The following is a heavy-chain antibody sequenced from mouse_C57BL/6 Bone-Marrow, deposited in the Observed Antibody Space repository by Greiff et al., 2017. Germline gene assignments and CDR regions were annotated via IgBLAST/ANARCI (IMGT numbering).Heavy chain of an antibody. CDR3: SSLDGNYFDF. CDR1: GFNIKDDY. D-gene: IGHD2-1*01. J-gene: IGHJ2*01. CDR2: IDPEIGDT. V-gene: IGHV14-4*01. Sequence: VQLQQSGAELVRPGASVKLSCTASGFNIKDDYIHWVKQRPEQGLEWIGWIDPEIGDTEYASKFQGKATITSDTSSNTASLQLSRLTSEDTAVYYCSSLDGNYFDFWGQGTPLTVAS.